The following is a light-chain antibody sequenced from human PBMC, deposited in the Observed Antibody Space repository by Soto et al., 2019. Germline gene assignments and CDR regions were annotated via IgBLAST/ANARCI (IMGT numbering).Light chain of an antibody. Sequence: ELVFTQSPDTLSLSAGERATLSCRASQTVSSDYLVWYQHKPGQAPRRLIYGASIRATGIPDRFSGSGSGTDFTLTISRLEPEDFAVYYCQHDRTFGQGTKVDIK. V-gene: IGKV3-20*01. CDR2: GAS. CDR1: QTVSSDY. J-gene: IGKJ1*01. CDR3: QHDRT.